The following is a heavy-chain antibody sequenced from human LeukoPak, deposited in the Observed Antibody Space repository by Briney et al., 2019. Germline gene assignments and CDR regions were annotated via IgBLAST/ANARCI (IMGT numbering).Heavy chain of an antibody. CDR1: GFTFSNYA. Sequence: GGSLRLSCAASGFTFSNYAMTWVRQAPGKGLEGVSGISCSGGGTDYADSLRGRFTISRDNSKNTLYLQMNSLRAEDTALYYCAKGEYGSGWPDWGQGTLVTVSS. D-gene: IGHD6-19*01. CDR3: AKGEYGSGWPD. V-gene: IGHV3-23*01. CDR2: ISCSGGGT. J-gene: IGHJ4*02.